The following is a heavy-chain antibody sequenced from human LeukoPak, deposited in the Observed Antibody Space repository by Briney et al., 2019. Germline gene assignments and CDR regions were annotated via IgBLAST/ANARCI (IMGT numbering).Heavy chain of an antibody. Sequence: GGSLRLSCAASGFTFSSYGMHWVRQAPGKGLEWVAVIWYDGSNKYYADSVKGRFTISRDNSKNTLYLQMNSLRAEDTAEYYCARDPGSQQGFDYWGQGTLVTVSS. D-gene: IGHD1/OR15-1a*01. CDR3: ARDPGSQQGFDY. V-gene: IGHV3-33*01. CDR1: GFTFSSYG. J-gene: IGHJ4*02. CDR2: IWYDGSNK.